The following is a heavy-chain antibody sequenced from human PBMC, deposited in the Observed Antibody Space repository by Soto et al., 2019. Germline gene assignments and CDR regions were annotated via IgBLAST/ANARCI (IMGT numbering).Heavy chain of an antibody. V-gene: IGHV3-48*03. D-gene: IGHD3-10*01. CDR3: ARDLYFFGSGPSFDL. CDR2: IGTSGSTI. CDR1: GFTFSSYE. J-gene: IGHJ4*02. Sequence: EVQLVESGGGLVQPGGTLRLSCAASGFTFSSYEMNWVRQAPGAGLEWVSYIGTSGSTIYYSDSVKGRFTISRDNAKNSLYLQMTSLRAEDTAGYYFARDLYFFGSGPSFDLWGQGTLVTVSS.